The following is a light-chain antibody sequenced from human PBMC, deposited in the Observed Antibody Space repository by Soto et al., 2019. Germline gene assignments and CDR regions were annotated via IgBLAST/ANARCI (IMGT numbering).Light chain of an antibody. V-gene: IGKV3-11*01. J-gene: IGKJ1*01. CDR1: QSVSIY. CDR3: QQRSNWPPWT. CDR2: DAS. Sequence: EIMLTQSPATLCVSAGERATLSCRASQSVSIYLAWYQQKPGQAPRLLXYDASNRATGIPARFSGSGSGTDFTLTISSLEPEDFAVYYCQQRSNWPPWTFGQGTKVDI.